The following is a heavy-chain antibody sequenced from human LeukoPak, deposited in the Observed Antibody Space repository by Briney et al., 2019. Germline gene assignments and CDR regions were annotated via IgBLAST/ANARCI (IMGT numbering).Heavy chain of an antibody. V-gene: IGHV1-69*13. Sequence: SVKVSCKASGGTFSSYAISWVRQAPGQGLEWMGGIIPIFGTANYAQKFQGRVTITADESTSTAYMELSSLRSEDTAVYYCARDRIVGATPHYFDYWGQGTLVTVSS. D-gene: IGHD1-26*01. CDR3: ARDRIVGATPHYFDY. CDR1: GGTFSSYA. CDR2: IIPIFGTA. J-gene: IGHJ4*02.